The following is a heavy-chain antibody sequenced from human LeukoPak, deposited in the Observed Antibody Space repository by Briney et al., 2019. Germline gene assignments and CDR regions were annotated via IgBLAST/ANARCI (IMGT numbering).Heavy chain of an antibody. CDR2: INHSGST. CDR3: ARGKVRGVIY. V-gene: IGHV4-34*01. Sequence: SETLSLTCAVYGGSFSGYYWSWIRQPPGKGLEWIGEINHSGSTNYNPSLKSRVTISVDTSKNQLSLKLSSVTAADTAVYYCARGKVRGVIYWGQGTLVTVSS. CDR1: GGSFSGYY. D-gene: IGHD3-10*01. J-gene: IGHJ4*02.